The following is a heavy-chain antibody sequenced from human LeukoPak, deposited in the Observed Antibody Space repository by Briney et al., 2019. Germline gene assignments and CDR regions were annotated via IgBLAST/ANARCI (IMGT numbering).Heavy chain of an antibody. J-gene: IGHJ4*02. V-gene: IGHV4-39*07. CDR2: IYYSGST. D-gene: IGHD3-10*01. CDR1: GGSISSSSYY. CDR3: ARAYGSGSY. Sequence: PSETLSLTCTVSGGSISSSSYYWGWIRQPPGKGLEWIGSIYYSGSTYYNPSLKSRVTISVDTPKNQFSLKLSSVTAADTAVYYCARAYGSGSYWGQGTLVTVSS.